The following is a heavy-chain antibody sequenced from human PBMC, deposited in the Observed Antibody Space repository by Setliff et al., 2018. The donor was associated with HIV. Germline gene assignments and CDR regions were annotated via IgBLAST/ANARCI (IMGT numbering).Heavy chain of an antibody. CDR1: GMSVSGYY. CDR3: ARDHELGAFDL. J-gene: IGHJ3*01. D-gene: IGHD1-26*01. Sequence: LSLTCRVSGMSVSGYYWSLIRQSPGKGLEWIGYIYHTGTTSYNPSLKSRVTIQIDRSNNHFSLNLRSATTADTAVYFCARDHELGAFDLWGQGTMVTVSS. V-gene: IGHV4-34*11. CDR2: IYHTGTT.